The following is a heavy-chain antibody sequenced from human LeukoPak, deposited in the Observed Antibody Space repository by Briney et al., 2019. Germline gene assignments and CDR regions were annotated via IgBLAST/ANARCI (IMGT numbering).Heavy chain of an antibody. CDR3: ACLTTADAFDI. D-gene: IGHD3-22*01. CDR1: GGSISSYY. V-gene: IGHV4-59*01. Sequence: PSETLSLTCTVSGGSISSYYWSWIRQPPGKGLEWIGYIYCSGSTNYNPSLKSRVTISVDTSKNQFSLKLSSVTAADTAVYYCACLTTADAFDIWGQGTMVTVSS. J-gene: IGHJ3*02. CDR2: IYCSGST.